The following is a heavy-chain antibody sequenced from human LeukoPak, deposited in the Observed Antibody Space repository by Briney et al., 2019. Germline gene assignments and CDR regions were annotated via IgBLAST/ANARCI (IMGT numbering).Heavy chain of an antibody. D-gene: IGHD1-26*01. CDR3: ARDREVGATGYYFDY. CDR2: IYTSGST. CDR1: GGSISSYY. J-gene: IGHJ4*02. V-gene: IGHV4-4*07. Sequence: SETLSLTCTVSGGSISSYYWSWIRRPAGKGLEWIGRIYTSGSTTYNSSLKSRVTISLDTSKNHFSLRLSSVTAADTAVYYCARDREVGATGYYFDYWGQGTLVTVSS.